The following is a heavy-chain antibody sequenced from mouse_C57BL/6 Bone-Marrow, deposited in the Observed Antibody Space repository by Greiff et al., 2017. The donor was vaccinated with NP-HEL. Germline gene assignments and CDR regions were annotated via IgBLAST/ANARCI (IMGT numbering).Heavy chain of an antibody. V-gene: IGHV3-6*01. J-gene: IGHJ4*01. Sequence: VQLQQSGPGLVKPSQSLSLTCSVTGYSITSGYYWNWIRQFPGNKLEWMGYISYDGSNNYNPSLKNRISITRDTSKNQFFLKLNSVTTEDTATYYCARGKDYAMDYWGQGTSVTVSS. CDR1: GYSITSGYY. CDR3: ARGKDYAMDY. CDR2: ISYDGSN.